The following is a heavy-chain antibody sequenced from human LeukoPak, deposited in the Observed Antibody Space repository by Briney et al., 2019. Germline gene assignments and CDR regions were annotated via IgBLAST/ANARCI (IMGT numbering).Heavy chain of an antibody. Sequence: GGSLRLSCAASGFTVTTHYMTWVRQAPGKGLEWVSVIYAGGDTYYADSVKGRFIISRDDSKDTLYLQMNRLRAEDTAVYYCARVDSGLDAFDIWGQGTMVTVSS. CDR1: GFTVTTHY. D-gene: IGHD1-26*01. CDR2: IYAGGDT. CDR3: ARVDSGLDAFDI. J-gene: IGHJ3*02. V-gene: IGHV3-53*01.